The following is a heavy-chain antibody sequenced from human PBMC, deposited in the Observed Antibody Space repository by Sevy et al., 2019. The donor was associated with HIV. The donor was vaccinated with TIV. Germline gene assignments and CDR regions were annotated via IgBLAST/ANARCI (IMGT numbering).Heavy chain of an antibody. Sequence: EGSLRLSCAASGFTFSTYGMHWVHQAPGKELEWVAVLSYDGREKYYGNSVKGRFTISRDNSKNTLYLQMNSLRDEDSAEYYCAKVGPHCSGGTCYHPLFDYCGQGTLVTVSS. D-gene: IGHD2-15*01. V-gene: IGHV3-30*18. CDR1: GFTFSTYG. CDR3: AKVGPHCSGGTCYHPLFDY. J-gene: IGHJ4*02. CDR2: LSYDGREK.